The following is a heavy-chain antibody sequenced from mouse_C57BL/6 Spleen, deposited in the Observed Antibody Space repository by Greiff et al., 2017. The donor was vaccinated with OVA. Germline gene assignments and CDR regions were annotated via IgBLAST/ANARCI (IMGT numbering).Heavy chain of an antibody. V-gene: IGHV3-6*01. Sequence: EVKLVESGPGLVKPSQSLSLTCSVTGYSITSGYYWNWIRQFPGNKLEWMGYISYDGSNNYNPSLKNRISITRDTSKNQFFLKLNSVTTEDTATYYCAREGIYYDYHYFDYWGQGTTLTVSS. CDR3: AREGIYYDYHYFDY. D-gene: IGHD2-4*01. CDR1: GYSITSGYY. J-gene: IGHJ2*01. CDR2: ISYDGSN.